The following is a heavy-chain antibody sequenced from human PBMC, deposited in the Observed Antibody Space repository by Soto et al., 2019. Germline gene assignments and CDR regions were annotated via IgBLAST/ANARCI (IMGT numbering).Heavy chain of an antibody. CDR2: INHSGST. CDR1: GGSFSGYY. Sequence: PSETLSLTCAVYGGSFSGYYWSWIRQPPGKGLEWIGEINHSGSTNYNPSLKSRVTISVDTSKNQFSLKLSSVTAADTAVYYCARGNLFYYYYYGMDVWGQGTTVTVSS. J-gene: IGHJ6*02. V-gene: IGHV4-34*01. CDR3: ARGNLFYYYYYGMDV. D-gene: IGHD3-10*01.